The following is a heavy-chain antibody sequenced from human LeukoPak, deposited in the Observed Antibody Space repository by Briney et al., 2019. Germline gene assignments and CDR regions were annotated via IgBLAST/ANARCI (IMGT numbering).Heavy chain of an antibody. J-gene: IGHJ4*02. CDR1: GGSFSGYY. CDR2: INHSGST. CDR3: ARGSPRYSSGWYNYFDY. V-gene: IGHV4-34*01. D-gene: IGHD6-19*01. Sequence: SETLSLTCAVYGGSFSGYYWSWVRQPPGKGLEWVGEINHSGSTNYNPSLKSRVTISVDTSKNQFSLNLSSVTAADTAVYYCARGSPRYSSGWYNYFDYWGQGTLVTVSS.